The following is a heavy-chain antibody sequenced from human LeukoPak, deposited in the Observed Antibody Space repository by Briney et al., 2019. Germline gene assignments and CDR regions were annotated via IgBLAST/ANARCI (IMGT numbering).Heavy chain of an antibody. Sequence: KSSETLSLTCTVSGGSISSSSYYWGWIRQPPGKGLQWIGSIYYSGSTYYNPSLKSRVTISIDASKNQFSLKLTSVTAADTAVYYCARRGLRLASCFDLWGRGTLVTVSS. D-gene: IGHD6-19*01. CDR1: GGSISSSSYY. J-gene: IGHJ2*01. V-gene: IGHV4-39*01. CDR3: ARRGLRLASCFDL. CDR2: IYYSGST.